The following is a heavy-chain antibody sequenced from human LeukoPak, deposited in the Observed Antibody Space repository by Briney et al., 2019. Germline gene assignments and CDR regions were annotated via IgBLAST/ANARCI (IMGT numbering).Heavy chain of an antibody. CDR2: ISGSGGST. CDR3: AKMAGQHDFWSGGGYYYMDV. CDR1: GFTFSSYA. J-gene: IGHJ6*03. V-gene: IGHV3-23*01. D-gene: IGHD3-3*01. Sequence: GSLRLSCAASGFTFSSYAMSWVRQAPGKGLEWVSAISGSGGSTYYADSVKGRFTISRDNSKNTLYLQMNSLRAEDTAVYYCAKMAGQHDFWSGGGYYYMDVWGKGTTVTVSS.